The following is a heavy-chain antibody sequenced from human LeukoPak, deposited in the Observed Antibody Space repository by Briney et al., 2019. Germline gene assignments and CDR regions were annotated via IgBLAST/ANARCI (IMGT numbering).Heavy chain of an antibody. CDR2: INHSGSA. V-gene: IGHV4-34*01. CDR3: ARRDADIAAEPAGKFEF. D-gene: IGHD2-2*01. CDR1: GGSFSGFY. Sequence: SETLTLTCAVYGGSFSGFYWSWIRQPPGKGLEWIGEINHSGSANYNPSLKSRVTISADTSKNQFSLKFTVTAADTAMYYCARRDADIAAEPAGKFEFWGQGVLVTVSS. J-gene: IGHJ4*02.